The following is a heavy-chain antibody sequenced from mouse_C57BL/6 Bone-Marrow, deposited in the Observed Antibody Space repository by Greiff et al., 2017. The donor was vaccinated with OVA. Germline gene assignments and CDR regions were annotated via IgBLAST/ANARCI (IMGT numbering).Heavy chain of an antibody. Sequence: VQLQQSGAELARPGASVKMSCKASGYTITSYTLHWVKQRPGQGLEWIGYINPSSGYTKYNQKFQDKATLTADKTSSTAYMQLSILTSEDSAVYYCAREDGNWCAYWGQGTLVTVSA. CDR2: INPSSGYT. CDR3: AREDGNWCAY. CDR1: GYTITSYT. V-gene: IGHV1-4*01. J-gene: IGHJ3*01. D-gene: IGHD2-1*01.